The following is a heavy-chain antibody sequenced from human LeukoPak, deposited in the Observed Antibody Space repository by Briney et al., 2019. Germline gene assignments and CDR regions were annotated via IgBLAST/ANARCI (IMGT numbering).Heavy chain of an antibody. Sequence: RASVKVSCKASGYPFSAHFLNWVRQAPGQGLEWMGNIDTTTGNPRYAQDFTGRFVFSLDTSVSTAYLQITSLKADDTAAYYCVRATPTPGMDYWGQGTQVTVSS. CDR1: GYPFSAHF. D-gene: IGHD3-10*01. J-gene: IGHJ4*02. CDR2: IDTTTGNP. CDR3: VRATPTPGMDY. V-gene: IGHV7-4-1*02.